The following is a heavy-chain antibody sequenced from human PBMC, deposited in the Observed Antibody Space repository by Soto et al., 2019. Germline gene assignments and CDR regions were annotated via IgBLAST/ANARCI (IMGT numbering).Heavy chain of an antibody. D-gene: IGHD2-8*01. V-gene: IGHV3-33*08. CDR3: ARDKCTNGVCPFDY. J-gene: IGHJ4*02. CDR1: GFTFSSYG. CDR2: IWYDGSNK. Sequence: GGSLRLSCAASGFTFSSYGMHWVRQVPGKGLEWVAVIWYDGSNKYYADSVKGRFTISRDNSKNTLYLQMNSRRAEDTAEYCGARDKCTNGVCPFDYWGQGTLVTVSS.